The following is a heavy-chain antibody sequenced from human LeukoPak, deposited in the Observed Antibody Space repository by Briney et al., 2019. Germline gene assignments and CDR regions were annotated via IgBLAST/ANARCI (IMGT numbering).Heavy chain of an antibody. Sequence: GKSLRLSCAASGFSFNRYAMQWVRQAPGKGLEWVAAVSYDGSDEYYADSVKGRFTISRDNSKNTLYLQMNSLRAEDTAVYYCAKSGSSSWFLDYWGQGTLVTVSS. CDR1: GFSFNRYA. CDR2: VSYDGSDE. J-gene: IGHJ4*02. V-gene: IGHV3-30*07. CDR3: AKSGSSSWFLDY. D-gene: IGHD6-13*01.